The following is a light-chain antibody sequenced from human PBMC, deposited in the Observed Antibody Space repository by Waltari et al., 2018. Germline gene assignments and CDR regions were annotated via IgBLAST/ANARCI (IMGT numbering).Light chain of an antibody. CDR2: AAS. V-gene: IGKV1-39*01. CDR3: QQSYTSPRT. Sequence: IQVTQSPSSLSASVGDRVTITCRASQTISNYLNWYQQKPGKVPKLLIFAASSLQSGVSSRFSGSGSGTDFTLTISSLESEDFATYYCQQSYTSPRTFGQGTKVEI. J-gene: IGKJ1*01. CDR1: QTISNY.